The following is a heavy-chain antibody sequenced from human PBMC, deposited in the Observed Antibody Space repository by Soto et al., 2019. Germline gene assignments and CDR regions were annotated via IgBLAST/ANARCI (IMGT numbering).Heavy chain of an antibody. Sequence: GASVKVSCKACGVTFSSYAISWVRQAPGQGLEWMGGIIPIFGTANYAQKFQGRVTITVDKSTSTAYMELSSLRSEDTAVYYCAREGYSSGWPFDYWGQGTLVTVSS. V-gene: IGHV1-69*06. D-gene: IGHD6-19*01. CDR1: GVTFSSYA. J-gene: IGHJ4*02. CDR2: IIPIFGTA. CDR3: AREGYSSGWPFDY.